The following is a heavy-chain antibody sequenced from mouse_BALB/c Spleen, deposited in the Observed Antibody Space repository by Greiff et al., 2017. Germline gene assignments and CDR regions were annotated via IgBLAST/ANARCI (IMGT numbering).Heavy chain of an antibody. CDR3: VREATEPSMDY. J-gene: IGHJ4*01. CDR1: GYSITSDYA. CDR2: ISYSGST. Sequence: EVKLVESGPGLVKPSQSLSLTCTVTGYSITSDYAWNWIRQFLGNKLEWMGYISYSGSTSYNPSLKSRISITRDTSKNQFFLQLNSVTTEDTATYYCVREATEPSMDYWGQGTSVTVSS. D-gene: IGHD3-2*02. V-gene: IGHV3-2*02.